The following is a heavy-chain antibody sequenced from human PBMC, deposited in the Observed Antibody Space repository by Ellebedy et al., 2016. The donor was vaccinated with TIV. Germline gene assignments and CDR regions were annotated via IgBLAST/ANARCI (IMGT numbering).Heavy chain of an antibody. CDR3: AKNILRFLGGGYNRSDP. CDR2: ISNSGSNT. J-gene: IGHJ5*02. CDR1: GFTFSDYA. V-gene: IGHV3-23*01. D-gene: IGHD3-3*01. Sequence: GGSLRLXXTASGFTFSDYAMTWVRQAPGKGLEWVSTISNSGSNTYYTDSVKGRFTLSQDNSKNTVYLQMNSLRPEDTAVYHCAKNILRFLGGGYNRSDPWGQGILVTVSS.